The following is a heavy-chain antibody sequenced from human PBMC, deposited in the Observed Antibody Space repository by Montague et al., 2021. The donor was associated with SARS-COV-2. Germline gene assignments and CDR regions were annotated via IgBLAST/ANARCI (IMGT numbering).Heavy chain of an antibody. J-gene: IGHJ3*02. V-gene: IGHV4-39*07. CDR1: GGSISSRSYY. Sequence: SETLSLTCTISGGSISSRSYYWGWIRQPPGKGLEWIGGIYYSGKTYYNPSLKSRVTISVDPSKNQFSLKLTSVTAADTAVYFCAREGAVVGARRTFDIWGQGTMVTVSS. D-gene: IGHD1-26*01. CDR2: IYYSGKT. CDR3: AREGAVVGARRTFDI.